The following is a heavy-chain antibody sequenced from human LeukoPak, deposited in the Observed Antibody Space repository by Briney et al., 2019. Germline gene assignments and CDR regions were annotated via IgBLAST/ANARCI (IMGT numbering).Heavy chain of an antibody. CDR3: ARDGEDYGDYGGWFDP. CDR1: GFTFSSYW. Sequence: GGSLRLSCAASGFTFSSYWMSWVRQAPGKGLEWVSYISSSGSTIYYADSVKGRFTISRDNAKNSLYLQMNSLRAEDTAVYYCARDGEDYGDYGGWFDPWGQGTLVTVSS. CDR2: ISSSGSTI. V-gene: IGHV3-48*04. D-gene: IGHD4-17*01. J-gene: IGHJ5*02.